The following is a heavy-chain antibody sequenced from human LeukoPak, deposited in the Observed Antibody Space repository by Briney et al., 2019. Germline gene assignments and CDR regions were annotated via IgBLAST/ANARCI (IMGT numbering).Heavy chain of an antibody. J-gene: IGHJ2*01. CDR1: GGSISSGGYS. V-gene: IGHV4-30-2*01. CDR2: ISHSGST. D-gene: IGHD6-13*01. Sequence: PSETLSLTCAGSGGSISSGGYSWSWIRQPPGKGLEWIGYISHSGSTYYNPSLKSRVTISVDRSKNQFSLKLTSVTAADTAVYYCARYSSTWPYWYFDLWGRGTLVTVSS. CDR3: ARYSSTWPYWYFDL.